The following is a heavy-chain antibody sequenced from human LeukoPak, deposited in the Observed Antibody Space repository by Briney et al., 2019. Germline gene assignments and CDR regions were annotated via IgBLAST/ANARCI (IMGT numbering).Heavy chain of an antibody. D-gene: IGHD6-19*01. Sequence: SQTLSLTCTVSGGSISSGDYYWSWIRQPPGKGLEWIGYIYYSGSTYYNPPLKSRVTISVDTSKNQFSLKLSSVTAADTAVYYCAGGGSIAVAGVFDYWGQGTLVTVSS. CDR3: AGGGSIAVAGVFDY. J-gene: IGHJ4*02. CDR1: GGSISSGDYY. V-gene: IGHV4-30-4*01. CDR2: IYYSGST.